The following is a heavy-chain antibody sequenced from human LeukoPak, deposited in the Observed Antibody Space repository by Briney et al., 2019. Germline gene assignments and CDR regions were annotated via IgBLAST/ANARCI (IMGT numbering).Heavy chain of an antibody. V-gene: IGHV3-23*01. CDR1: GFTFSSYP. J-gene: IGHJ5*02. CDR2: ISDSGGST. Sequence: GGSLRLSCSASGFTFSSYPMHWVRQAPGKGLEWVSVISDSGGSTDYADSVKGRFTISRDNSKNTVYLQMNSLRAEDTALYYCAKDSVGSGTINWFDPWGQGTLVSVSS. D-gene: IGHD3-10*01. CDR3: AKDSVGSGTINWFDP.